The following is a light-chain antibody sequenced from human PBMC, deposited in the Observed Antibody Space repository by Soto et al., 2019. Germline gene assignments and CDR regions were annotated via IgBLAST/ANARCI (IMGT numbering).Light chain of an antibody. CDR3: QHYDSSPLT. CDR1: QSVTSNY. J-gene: IGKJ4*01. Sequence: EIVLTQSPGTLSLSPGERATLSCRASQSVTSNYFAWYQQRPGQAPRLLIYGASSRATGIPDRFSGSGSGTDFTLTISRLEPEDFALYYCQHYDSSPLTFGGGTKVDIK. CDR2: GAS. V-gene: IGKV3-20*01.